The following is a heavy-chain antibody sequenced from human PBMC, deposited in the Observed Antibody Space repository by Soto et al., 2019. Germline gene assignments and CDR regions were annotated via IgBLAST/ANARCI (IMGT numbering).Heavy chain of an antibody. CDR2: ISYDGSTK. Sequence: GGSLRLSCTASGFTFSSYGMHWVRQAPGKGLEWVAVISYDGSTKYYADSVKGRFTISRDNSKNTLYLQMNSLRAEGTAVFYCARDRGIVIVPSAMNGMDVWGQGTTVTVS. D-gene: IGHD2-2*01. CDR3: ARDRGIVIVPSAMNGMDV. V-gene: IGHV3-30*05. CDR1: GFTFSSYG. J-gene: IGHJ6*02.